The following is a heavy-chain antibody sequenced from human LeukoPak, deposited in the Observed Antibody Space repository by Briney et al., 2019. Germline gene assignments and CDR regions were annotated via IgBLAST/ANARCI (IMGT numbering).Heavy chain of an antibody. CDR3: ASLNMILVVKAVEWFDP. Sequence: SETLSLTCAVYGGSFSGYYWSWIRQPPGKGLEWIGEINHSGSTNYNPPLKSRVTISVDKSKNQFSLKLSSVTAADTAVYYCASLNMILVVKAVEWFDPWGQGTLVTVSS. CDR2: INHSGST. J-gene: IGHJ5*02. CDR1: GGSFSGYY. D-gene: IGHD3-22*01. V-gene: IGHV4-34*01.